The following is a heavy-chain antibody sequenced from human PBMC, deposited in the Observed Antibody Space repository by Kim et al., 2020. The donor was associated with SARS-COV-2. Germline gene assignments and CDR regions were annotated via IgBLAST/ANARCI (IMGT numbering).Heavy chain of an antibody. V-gene: IGHV3-48*02. D-gene: IGHD3-16*01. Sequence: GGSLRLSCATSGFTFSAYDMNWVRQAPGKGLEWLSFITKSSTTIYYADSVEGRFTISRDNAKNSLFLQMNSLIDEDTALYYCVRDRMGGAFDMWGQGTMVTVSS. CDR2: ITKSSTTI. CDR1: GFTFSAYD. CDR3: VRDRMGGAFDM. J-gene: IGHJ3*02.